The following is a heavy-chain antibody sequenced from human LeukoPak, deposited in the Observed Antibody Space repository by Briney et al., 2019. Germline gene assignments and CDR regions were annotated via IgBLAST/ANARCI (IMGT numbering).Heavy chain of an antibody. CDR1: GYTFTDYY. CDR3: ARAAWSATSKFDS. Sequence: GDSLKVSCTASGYTFTDYYLHWLRQDPGQGLEWVGWINTYSAATEQAQEFQSRVTMTRDTSNSTANMELSRLRPDDTAVYYCARAAWSATSKFDSWGQGTRVTV. CDR2: INTYSAAT. V-gene: IGHV1-2*02. D-gene: IGHD6-13*01. J-gene: IGHJ5*01.